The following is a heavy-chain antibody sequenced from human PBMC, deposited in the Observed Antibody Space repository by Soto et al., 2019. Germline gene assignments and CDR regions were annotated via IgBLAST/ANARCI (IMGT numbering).Heavy chain of an antibody. J-gene: IGHJ4*02. V-gene: IGHV3-48*02. Sequence: EVQLVESGGGLVQPGGSLRLSCAASGFTFSIYSMNWVRQAPGKGVEWVSYITSDRKTIHYADSVKGRFTIFRDSAKNSLYLQMNSLRDEDTAVYYCARSVEGHFDYWGQGTLVTVSS. D-gene: IGHD6-19*01. CDR3: ARSVEGHFDY. CDR1: GFTFSIYS. CDR2: ITSDRKTI.